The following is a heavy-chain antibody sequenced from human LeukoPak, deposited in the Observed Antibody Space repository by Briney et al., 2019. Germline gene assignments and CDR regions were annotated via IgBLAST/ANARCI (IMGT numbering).Heavy chain of an antibody. V-gene: IGHV1-2*02. CDR2: INPNSGGT. CDR1: GYIFTSYY. CDR3: AREISGANNCGGDCYALVY. D-gene: IGHD2-21*01. Sequence: ASVKVSCKASGYIFTSYYMHWVRQAPGQGLEWMGWINPNSGGTNYAQKFQGRVTMTRDTSISTAYMELSRLRSDDTAVYYCAREISGANNCGGDCYALVYWGQGTLVTVSS. J-gene: IGHJ4*02.